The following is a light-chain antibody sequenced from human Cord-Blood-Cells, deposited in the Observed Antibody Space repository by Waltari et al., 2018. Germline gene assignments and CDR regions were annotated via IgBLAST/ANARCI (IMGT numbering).Light chain of an antibody. Sequence: QSALTQPASVSGSPGQSIPISCSGTSSDVGRYNFVSWYQQHPGKAPKLMIYEGSKRPSGVSNRFSGSKSGNKASLTISGLQAEDEADYYCCSYAGSSTFGVFGGGTKLTVL. J-gene: IGLJ2*01. CDR1: SSDVGRYNF. CDR2: EGS. CDR3: CSYAGSSTFGV. V-gene: IGLV2-23*03.